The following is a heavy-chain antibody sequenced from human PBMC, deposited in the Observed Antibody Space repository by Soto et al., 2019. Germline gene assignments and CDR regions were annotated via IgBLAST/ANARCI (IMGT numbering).Heavy chain of an antibody. CDR1: GGTFSSYA. CDR3: ARNGQIIAAAVTPPPGYRYLLDV. D-gene: IGHD6-13*01. Sequence: QVQLVQSGAEVKKPGSSVKVSCKASGGTFSSYAISWVRQAPGQGLEWMGGIIPIFGTANYAQKFQGRVTITADESTSTAYMELSSLRSEDTAVYYWARNGQIIAAAVTPPPGYRYLLDVWGQGTTVTVSS. J-gene: IGHJ6*02. CDR2: IIPIFGTA. V-gene: IGHV1-69*01.